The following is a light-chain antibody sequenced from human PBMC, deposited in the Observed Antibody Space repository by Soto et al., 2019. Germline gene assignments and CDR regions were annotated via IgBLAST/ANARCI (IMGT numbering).Light chain of an antibody. Sequence: DIQMTQSPSSLSASILERITLTCRASPSIDGYFNLYQQKPGKAPKLLISAASSLQSGVPSRFSGSGSGPDFTLSISSLQPEDCATYYCQQSYSTPRTFGQGTKVDIK. V-gene: IGKV1-39*01. CDR1: PSIDGY. CDR3: QQSYSTPRT. CDR2: AAS. J-gene: IGKJ1*01.